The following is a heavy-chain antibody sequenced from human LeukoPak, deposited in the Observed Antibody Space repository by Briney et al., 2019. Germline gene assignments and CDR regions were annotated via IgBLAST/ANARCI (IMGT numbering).Heavy chain of an antibody. CDR2: ISGSGGST. CDR3: ASAQSSWTYFDY. V-gene: IGHV3-23*01. Sequence: GGSLRLSCAASGFTFSNYGMRWVRQAPGKGLEWASAISGSGGSTYYADSVKGRFTISRDNSKNTLYLQMSSLRAEDTAVYYCASAQSSWTYFDYWGQGTLVTVSS. D-gene: IGHD3/OR15-3a*01. J-gene: IGHJ4*02. CDR1: GFTFSNYG.